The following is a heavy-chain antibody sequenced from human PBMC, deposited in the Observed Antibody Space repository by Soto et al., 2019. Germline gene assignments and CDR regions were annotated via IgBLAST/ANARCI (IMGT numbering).Heavy chain of an antibody. D-gene: IGHD2-2*01. J-gene: IGHJ6*03. Sequence: GGSLRLSCAASGFTFSSYAMSWVRQAPGKGLEWVSAISGSGGSTYYADSVKGRFTISRDNSKNTLYLQMNSLRAEDTAVYCCAKSGGSDCSSTSCYALENRYYYYYMDVWGKGTTVTVSS. CDR2: ISGSGGST. CDR1: GFTFSSYA. V-gene: IGHV3-23*01. CDR3: AKSGGSDCSSTSCYALENRYYYYYMDV.